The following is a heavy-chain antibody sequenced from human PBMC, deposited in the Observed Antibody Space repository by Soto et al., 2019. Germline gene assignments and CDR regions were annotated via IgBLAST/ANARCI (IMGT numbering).Heavy chain of an antibody. CDR2: IDPSDSYT. D-gene: IGHD3-22*01. J-gene: IGHJ4*02. Sequence: GESLKISCKGSGYSFTGYWISWVRQMPGKGLEWMGRIDPSDSYTNYSPSFQGHVTISADKSISTAYLQWSSLKASDTAMYYCARLPAGYYYDSSGYYTDYWGQGTLVTVS. CDR3: ARLPAGYYYDSSGYYTDY. CDR1: GYSFTGYW. V-gene: IGHV5-10-1*01.